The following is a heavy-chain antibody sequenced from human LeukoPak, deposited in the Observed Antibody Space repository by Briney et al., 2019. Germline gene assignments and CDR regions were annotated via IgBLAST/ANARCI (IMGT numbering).Heavy chain of an antibody. D-gene: IGHD2-2*01. V-gene: IGHV4-34*01. CDR2: INHSGST. J-gene: IGHJ5*02. CDR3: AIHIVVVPAAKKKNWFDP. CDR1: GGSFSGYY. Sequence: RTSETLSRTCAVYGGSFSGYYWSWIRQPPGKGLEWIGEINHSGSTNYNPSLKSRVTISVDTSKNQFSLKLSSVTAADTAVYYCAIHIVVVPAAKKKNWFDPWGQGTLVTVSS.